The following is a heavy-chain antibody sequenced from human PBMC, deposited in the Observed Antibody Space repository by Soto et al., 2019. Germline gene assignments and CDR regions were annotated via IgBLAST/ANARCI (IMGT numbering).Heavy chain of an antibody. CDR2: IYYPGSA. V-gene: IGHV4-59*08. CDR3: ARARTGNIMGFFDY. CDR1: SPSISGYY. D-gene: IGHD3-9*01. Sequence: SETLSLTCTIVSPSISGYYWSWIRQPPGKGLEWIGNIYYPGSANYNPSLKSRVTISIDTSKSQFSLKLSSVTAADTAIYYCARARTGNIMGFFDYWGQGTQVTVSS. J-gene: IGHJ4*02.